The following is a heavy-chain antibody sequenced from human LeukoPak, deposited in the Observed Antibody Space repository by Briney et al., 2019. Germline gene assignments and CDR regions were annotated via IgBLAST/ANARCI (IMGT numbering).Heavy chain of an antibody. D-gene: IGHD3-22*01. V-gene: IGHV4-34*01. CDR1: GGSFSGYY. CDR2: INHSGST. J-gene: IGHJ2*01. CDR3: ARDLPYYDSSGYNYWYFDL. Sequence: SETLSLTCAVYGGSFSGYYWSWIRQPPGKGLEWIGEINHSGSTNYNPSLKSRVTISVDTSKNQFSLILSSVTAADTAVYYCARDLPYYDSSGYNYWYFDLWGRGTLVTVSS.